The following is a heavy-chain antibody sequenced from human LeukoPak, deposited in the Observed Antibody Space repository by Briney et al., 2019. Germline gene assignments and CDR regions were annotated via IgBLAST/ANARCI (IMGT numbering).Heavy chain of an antibody. CDR3: ARSGIAAAGYYYYYYMDV. V-gene: IGHV1-69*05. Sequence: GASVKVSCKASGGTFSCYAISWVRQAPGQGLEWMGGIIPIFGTANYAQKFQGRVTITTDESTSTAYMELSSLRSEDTAVYYCARSGIAAAGYYYYYYMDVWGKGTTVTVSS. D-gene: IGHD6-13*01. J-gene: IGHJ6*03. CDR2: IIPIFGTA. CDR1: GGTFSCYA.